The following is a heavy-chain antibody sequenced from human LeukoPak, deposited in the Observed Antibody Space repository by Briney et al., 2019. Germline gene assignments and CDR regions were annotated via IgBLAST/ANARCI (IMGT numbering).Heavy chain of an antibody. Sequence: ASVKVSCKVSGYTLTELSMHWVRQAPGKGLEWMGGFDPEDGETIYAQKFQGRVTMTEDTSTDTAYMELSSLRSEDTAVYYCATNRQIMILGVVIMPAFDIWGQGTMVTVSS. D-gene: IGHD3-3*01. CDR2: FDPEDGET. J-gene: IGHJ3*02. CDR1: GYTLTELS. V-gene: IGHV1-24*01. CDR3: ATNRQIMILGVVIMPAFDI.